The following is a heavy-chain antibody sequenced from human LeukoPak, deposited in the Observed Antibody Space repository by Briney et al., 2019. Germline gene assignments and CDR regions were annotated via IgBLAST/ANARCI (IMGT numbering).Heavy chain of an antibody. V-gene: IGHV3-30*02. Sequence: SGGSLRLSCAASGFPFSSYGMHWVRQAPGKGLEWVAFIPYDGSDKFYADSVKGRFTISRDNSKNTLYLQMNSLRAEDTAVYYCAKDSGSYARYYYYMDVWGKGTTVTVSS. D-gene: IGHD1-26*01. J-gene: IGHJ6*03. CDR1: GFPFSSYG. CDR3: AKDSGSYARYYYYMDV. CDR2: IPYDGSDK.